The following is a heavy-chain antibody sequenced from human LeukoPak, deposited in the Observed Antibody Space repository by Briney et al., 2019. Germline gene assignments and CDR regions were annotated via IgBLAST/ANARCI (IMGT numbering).Heavy chain of an antibody. CDR2: IYYSGST. CDR1: GGSITSSSYY. V-gene: IGHV4-39*01. CDR3: ARGYGSGSPIDY. J-gene: IGHJ4*02. D-gene: IGHD1-26*01. Sequence: PSETLSLTCTVSGGSITSSSYYWGWIRQPPGKGLEWIGSIYYSGSTYYNPSLKSRVTISVDTSKNQFSLKLSSVTAADTAVYYCARGYGSGSPIDYWGQGTLVTVSS.